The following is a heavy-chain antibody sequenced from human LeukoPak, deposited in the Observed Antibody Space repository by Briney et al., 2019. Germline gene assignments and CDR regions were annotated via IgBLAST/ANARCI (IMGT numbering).Heavy chain of an antibody. CDR1: GGSISSYY. CDR3: ARTAVYYYDSSGYRRRYYFDY. V-gene: IGHV4-59*01. D-gene: IGHD3-22*01. CDR2: IYYSGSI. J-gene: IGHJ4*02. Sequence: SETLSLTCTVSGGSISSYYWSWIRQPPGKGLEWIGYIYYSGSINYNPSLKSRVTISVDTSKNQFSLKLSSVTAADTAVYYCARTAVYYYDSSGYRRRYYFDYWGQGTLVTVSS.